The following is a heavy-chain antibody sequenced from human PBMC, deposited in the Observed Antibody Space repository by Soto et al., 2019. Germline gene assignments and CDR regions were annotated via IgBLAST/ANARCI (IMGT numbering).Heavy chain of an antibody. J-gene: IGHJ4*02. CDR2: IDPSDSRT. Sequence: PGESLKISCEASGYMFPIYHISWVRQMPGKGLEWVGKIDPSDSRTMYRPSSRARITISVDKSINTAYLEWGSLRAEDTALYYCAKNQERELPRVIDFWGQGTLVTVSS. CDR1: GYMFPIYH. CDR3: AKNQERELPRVIDF. V-gene: IGHV5-10-1*01. D-gene: IGHD1-7*01.